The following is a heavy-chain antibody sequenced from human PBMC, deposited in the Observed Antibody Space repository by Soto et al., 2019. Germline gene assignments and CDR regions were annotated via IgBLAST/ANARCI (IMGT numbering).Heavy chain of an antibody. D-gene: IGHD6-19*01. CDR3: ARTVAGTLYFDY. Sequence: PSETLSLTCTVSGGSISSYYWSWIRQPPGKGLEWIGYIYYSGSTNYNPSLKSRVTISVDTSKNQFSLKLSSVTAADTAVYYCARTVAGTLYFDYWGQGTLVTVSS. V-gene: IGHV4-59*08. CDR1: GGSISSYY. CDR2: IYYSGST. J-gene: IGHJ4*02.